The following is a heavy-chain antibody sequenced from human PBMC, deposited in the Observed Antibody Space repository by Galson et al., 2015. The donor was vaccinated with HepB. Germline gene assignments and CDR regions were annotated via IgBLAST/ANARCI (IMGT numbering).Heavy chain of an antibody. Sequence: SVKVSCKASGFPFRSYALHWVRQAPGQRLEWVGSISAGSEDTQFSQNFQGRATITRDTSTWTVYLELSGLRSEDTAVYYCARAEGSRGYWGQGSAVTVSS. CDR2: ISAGSEDT. V-gene: IGHV1-3*01. CDR1: GFPFRSYA. J-gene: IGHJ4*02. D-gene: IGHD6-13*01. CDR3: ARAEGSRGY.